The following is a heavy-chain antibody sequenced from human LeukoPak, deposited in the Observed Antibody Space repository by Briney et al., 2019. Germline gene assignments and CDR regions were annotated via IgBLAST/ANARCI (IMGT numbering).Heavy chain of an antibody. CDR3: TKDDPTNRA. CDR1: GFTFSNAW. D-gene: IGHD2/OR15-2a*01. J-gene: IGHJ4*02. CDR2: VKSKTNGGTT. Sequence: TGGSLRLSCAASGFTFSNAWMSWVRQAPGKGLERVGRVKSKTNGGTTDYAAPVKGRFTISRDDSKNTLYLQMNSLKAEDTAVYYCTKDDPTNRAWGQGTLVTVSS. V-gene: IGHV3-15*01.